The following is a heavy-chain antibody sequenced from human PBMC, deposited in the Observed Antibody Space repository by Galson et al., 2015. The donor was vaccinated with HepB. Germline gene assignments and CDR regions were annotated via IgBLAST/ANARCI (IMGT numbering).Heavy chain of an antibody. V-gene: IGHV3-64D*06. J-gene: IGHJ4*02. CDR2: IGSNGGST. Sequence: SLRLSCAASGFTFSDYDMHWVRQAPGKGLEYVSTIGSNGGSTFYADSVKGRFTISRDNSKNTLYLQMSSLRVEDTAVYYCVKDEVQAYFDYWGQGTLVTVSS. CDR1: GFTFSDYD. CDR3: VKDEVQAYFDY.